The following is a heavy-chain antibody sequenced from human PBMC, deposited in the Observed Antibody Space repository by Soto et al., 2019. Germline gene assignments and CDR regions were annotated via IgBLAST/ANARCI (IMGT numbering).Heavy chain of an antibody. V-gene: IGHV3-64D*08. Sequence: GGSLRLSCAASGFTFKTYAMHWVRQAPGKRLEYVSVISGSGDSAHYADSVRGRFTISRDNYKNTLYLQMSSLGTEDTAVYYCVRDRGEDYWGQGTLVTVSS. CDR2: ISGSGDSA. J-gene: IGHJ4*02. D-gene: IGHD3-10*01. CDR3: VRDRGEDY. CDR1: GFTFKTYA.